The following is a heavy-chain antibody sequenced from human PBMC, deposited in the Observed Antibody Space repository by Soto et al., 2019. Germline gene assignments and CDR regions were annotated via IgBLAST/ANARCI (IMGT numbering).Heavy chain of an antibody. CDR2: IYYSGST. V-gene: IGHV4-30-4*01. CDR1: GGSISSGDYY. Sequence: TLSLTCTVPGGSISSGDYYWSWIRQPPGKGLEWIGYIYYSGSTYYNPSLKSRVTISVDTSKNQFSLKLSSVTAADTAVYYCARDTTGGATIGAYYFAGMDVGGQGTTVTVYS. J-gene: IGHJ6*02. D-gene: IGHD1-26*01. CDR3: ARDTTGGATIGAYYFAGMDV.